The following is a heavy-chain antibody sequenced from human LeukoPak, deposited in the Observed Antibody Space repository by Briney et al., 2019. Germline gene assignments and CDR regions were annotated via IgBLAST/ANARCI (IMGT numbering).Heavy chain of an antibody. CDR1: GGSISTSNYY. J-gene: IGHJ5*02. Sequence: SETLSLTCTVSGGSISTSNYYWGWIRQPPGKGLEWIGNIFYSGSTYYSPSLRSRVTISLDTSRNQFSLKLSSVTAADTAVYYCARTGNYYGSGSYLTDENWFDPWGQGTLVTVSS. CDR2: IFYSGST. V-gene: IGHV4-39*07. CDR3: ARTGNYYGSGSYLTDENWFDP. D-gene: IGHD3-10*01.